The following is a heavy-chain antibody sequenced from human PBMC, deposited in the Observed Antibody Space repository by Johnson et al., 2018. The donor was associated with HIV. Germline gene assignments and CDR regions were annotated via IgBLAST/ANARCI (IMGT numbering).Heavy chain of an antibody. D-gene: IGHD3-3*01. Sequence: VQLVESGGGLVQPGGSLRLSCAASGFTFSNYWMSWVRQAPGKGLEWVANIKQDGSEKYYVDSVKGRFTISRENAKNSLYLQMNSLRAGDTAVYYCARDRRQFLEWSTTFDIWGQGTMVTVSS. CDR3: ARDRRQFLEWSTTFDI. V-gene: IGHV3-7*01. CDR1: GFTFSNYW. CDR2: IKQDGSEK. J-gene: IGHJ3*02.